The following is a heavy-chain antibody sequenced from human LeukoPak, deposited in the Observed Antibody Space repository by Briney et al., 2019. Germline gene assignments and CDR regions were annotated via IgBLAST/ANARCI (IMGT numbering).Heavy chain of an antibody. CDR2: IWYDGSKK. CDR3: ARAHSSSSTFDL. J-gene: IGHJ4*02. D-gene: IGHD6-6*01. CDR1: GFTFSDYG. Sequence: GGSLGLSCAASGFTFSDYGIHWVRQAPGQGLEWVALIWYDGSKKYYADSVKGRFTISRDNTKNTLYLQLNSLRADDTAVYYCARAHSSSSTFDLWGQGTLVTVSS. V-gene: IGHV3-33*01.